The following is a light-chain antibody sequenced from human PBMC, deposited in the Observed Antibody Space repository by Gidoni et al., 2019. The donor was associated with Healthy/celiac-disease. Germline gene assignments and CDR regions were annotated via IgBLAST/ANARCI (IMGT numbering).Light chain of an antibody. Sequence: QSALTQPASVSGSPGPSITISCTGTSSDVGCYNYVSWYQQHPGKAPKLIIYDVSKRPSGVSNRFSGSKSGNTASLTISGLQAENEADYYCSSYTSSSIHYVFGTGTKVTVL. J-gene: IGLJ1*01. CDR1: SSDVGCYNY. V-gene: IGLV2-14*03. CDR2: DVS. CDR3: SSYTSSSIHYV.